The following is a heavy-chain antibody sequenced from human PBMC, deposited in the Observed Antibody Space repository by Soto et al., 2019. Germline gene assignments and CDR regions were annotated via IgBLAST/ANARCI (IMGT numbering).Heavy chain of an antibody. D-gene: IGHD1-26*01. CDR3: ARVIVGAQRIYFDY. J-gene: IGHJ4*02. CDR2: ISYDGSNK. Sequence: QVQLVESGGGVVQPGRSLRLSCAASGFTFSSYAMHWVRQAPGKGLEWVAVISYDGSNKYYADSVKGRFTITRDNSKNTLYLQMNSLRAEDTAVYYCARVIVGAQRIYFDYWGQGPLVTVSS. CDR1: GFTFSSYA. V-gene: IGHV3-30-3*01.